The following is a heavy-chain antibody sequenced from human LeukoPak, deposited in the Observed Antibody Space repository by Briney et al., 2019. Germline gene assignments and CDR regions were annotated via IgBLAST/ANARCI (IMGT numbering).Heavy chain of an antibody. J-gene: IGHJ4*02. Sequence: SETLSLTCNVSGGPINNYYWGWLRQSPGKGLEWIASVYYSGSTDYNPPLKSRVTISLDKSKNHFSLSLTSVTAADTAVYYCAREWRGALFDYWGQGTPVTVSS. CDR1: GGPINNYY. D-gene: IGHD1-26*01. CDR3: AREWRGALFDY. CDR2: VYYSGST. V-gene: IGHV4-59*01.